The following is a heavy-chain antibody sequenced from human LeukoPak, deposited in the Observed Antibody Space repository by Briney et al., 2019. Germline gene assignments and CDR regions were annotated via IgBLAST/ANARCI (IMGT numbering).Heavy chain of an antibody. V-gene: IGHV3-33*06. Sequence: HPGGSLRLSCAASGFTFSSYGMHWVRQAPGKGLEWVAVIWYDGSNKYYADSVKGRFTISRDNSKNTLYLQMNSLRAEDTAVYYCAKDEGSGSYYNAFDIWGQGTMVTVSS. CDR2: IWYDGSNK. D-gene: IGHD1-26*01. J-gene: IGHJ3*02. CDR1: GFTFSSYG. CDR3: AKDEGSGSYYNAFDI.